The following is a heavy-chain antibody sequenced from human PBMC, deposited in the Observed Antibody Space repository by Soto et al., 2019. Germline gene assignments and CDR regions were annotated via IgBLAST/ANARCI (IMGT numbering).Heavy chain of an antibody. CDR1: GGSISSSSYY. V-gene: IGHV4-39*01. CDR3: ARLDNWYFDL. CDR2: IYYSGST. Sequence: SETLSLTCTVSGGSISSSSYYWGWIRQPPGKGLEWIGSIYYSGSTYYNPSLKSRVTISVDTSKNQFSLKLSSVTAADTAVYYCARLDNWYFDLWGRGTLVTVSS. J-gene: IGHJ2*01.